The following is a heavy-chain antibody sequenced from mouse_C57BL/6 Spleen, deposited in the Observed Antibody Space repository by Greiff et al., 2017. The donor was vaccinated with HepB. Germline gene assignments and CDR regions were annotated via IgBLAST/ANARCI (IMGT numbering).Heavy chain of an antibody. CDR3: ARTTSLNGNYGFYFDY. CDR1: GFTFSDYG. Sequence: DVMLVESGGGLVKPGGSLKLSCAASGFTFSDYGMHWVRQAPEKGLEWVAYISSGSSTIYYADTVKGRFTISRDNAKNTLFLQMTSLRSEDTAMYYCARTTSLNGNYGFYFDYWGQGTTLTVSS. J-gene: IGHJ2*01. V-gene: IGHV5-17*01. D-gene: IGHD2-1*01. CDR2: ISSGSSTI.